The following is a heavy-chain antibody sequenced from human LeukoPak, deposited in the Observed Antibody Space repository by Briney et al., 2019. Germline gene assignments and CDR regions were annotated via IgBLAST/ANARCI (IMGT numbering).Heavy chain of an antibody. Sequence: GGSLRLSCVASGFAVGSNYMSWVRQAPGKGLVWVSRISPTGSTTSYADSVKGRFTVSRDNAKNTLYLQVNNLRAEDTAVYYCARGPNSNWSGLDFWGQGTLLTVSS. CDR2: ISPTGSTT. V-gene: IGHV3-74*01. CDR1: GFAVGSNY. J-gene: IGHJ4*02. D-gene: IGHD6-6*01. CDR3: ARGPNSNWSGLDF.